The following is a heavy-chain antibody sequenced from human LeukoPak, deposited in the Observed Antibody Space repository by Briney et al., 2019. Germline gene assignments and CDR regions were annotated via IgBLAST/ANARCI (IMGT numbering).Heavy chain of an antibody. CDR2: IYYSGST. Sequence: PSETLSLTCTVSGGSISSYYWSWIRQPPGKGLEWIGYIYYSGSTNYNPSLKSRVTISVDTSKNQFSLKLSSVTAADTAVYYCARGVVYYYGMDVWGQGTTVTVSS. D-gene: IGHD2-15*01. J-gene: IGHJ6*02. V-gene: IGHV4-59*01. CDR1: GGSISSYY. CDR3: ARGVVYYYGMDV.